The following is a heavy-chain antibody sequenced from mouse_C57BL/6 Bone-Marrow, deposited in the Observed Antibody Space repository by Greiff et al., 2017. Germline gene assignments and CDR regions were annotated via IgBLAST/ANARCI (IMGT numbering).Heavy chain of an antibody. J-gene: IGHJ2*01. CDR2: IDPSDSYT. Sequence: VQLQQPGAELVMPGASVKLSCKASGYTFTSYWMHWVKPRPGQGLEWIGEIDPSDSYTNYNQKFKGKSTLTVDNSSSTAYMQLSSLTSEDSAVYYCSRAVTTVPSFDYWGQGTTLTVSS. CDR3: SRAVTTVPSFDY. V-gene: IGHV1-69*01. D-gene: IGHD1-1*01. CDR1: GYTFTSYW.